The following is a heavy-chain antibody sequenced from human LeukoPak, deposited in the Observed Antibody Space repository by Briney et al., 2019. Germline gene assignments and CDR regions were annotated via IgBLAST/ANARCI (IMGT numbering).Heavy chain of an antibody. D-gene: IGHD2-2*01. CDR1: GFTFSSYA. J-gene: IGHJ4*02. Sequence: PGGSLRLSCAASGFTFSSYAMSWVRQAPGKGLEWVSAISGSGGSTYYADSVKGRFTISRDNSKNTLYLQMNILRAEDTAVYYCAKNPPSERIVVVPAAVDYWGQGTLVTVSS. CDR2: ISGSGGST. V-gene: IGHV3-23*01. CDR3: AKNPPSERIVVVPAAVDY.